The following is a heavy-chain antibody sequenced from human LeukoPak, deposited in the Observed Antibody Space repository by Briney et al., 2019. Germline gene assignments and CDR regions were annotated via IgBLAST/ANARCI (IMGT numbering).Heavy chain of an antibody. J-gene: IGHJ3*02. D-gene: IGHD1-14*01. CDR1: GGSISSSSYY. CDR2: IYYSGRT. Sequence: SETLSLTCTVSGGSISSSSYYWGWIRQPPGKGLEWIGYIYYSGRTNYNPSLKSRVTISVDTSKNQFSLKLTSVTAADTAVYCCAWYTQFAFHIWGQETMVTVSS. CDR3: AWYTQFAFHI. V-gene: IGHV4-61*05.